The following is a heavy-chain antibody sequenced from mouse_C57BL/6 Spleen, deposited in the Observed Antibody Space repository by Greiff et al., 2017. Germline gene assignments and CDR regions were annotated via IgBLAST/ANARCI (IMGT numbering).Heavy chain of an antibody. CDR1: GFTFKNSY. CDR3: AYMVRGAMDY. V-gene: IGHV14-3*01. J-gene: IGHJ4*01. CDR2: IDPANGNT. Sequence: EVKLVQSVAELVRPGASVKLSCTASGFTFKNSYMHWVKQRPEQGLEWIGRIDPANGNTNYAPKFKGKATITADTSSNTAYLQLSSLTSEDTAIYYCAYMVRGAMDYWGQGTSVTVSS. D-gene: IGHD2-2*01.